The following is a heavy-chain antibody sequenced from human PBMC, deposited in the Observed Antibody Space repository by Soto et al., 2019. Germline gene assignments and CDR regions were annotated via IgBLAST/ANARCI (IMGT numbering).Heavy chain of an antibody. D-gene: IGHD6-19*01. CDR2: IDSGGSTT. Sequence: EVQLVESGGGLVQPGGSLRLSCAASGFTFSRYWMHWVRQAPGKGLVWLSRIDSGGSTTYYADSVKGRFTISRDNDKDTVHLQMSSLRAEDTAVYYCASPYMYSSGLYFDGMDVWGQGPTVTVSS. CDR1: GFTFSRYW. J-gene: IGHJ6*02. V-gene: IGHV3-74*01. CDR3: ASPYMYSSGLYFDGMDV.